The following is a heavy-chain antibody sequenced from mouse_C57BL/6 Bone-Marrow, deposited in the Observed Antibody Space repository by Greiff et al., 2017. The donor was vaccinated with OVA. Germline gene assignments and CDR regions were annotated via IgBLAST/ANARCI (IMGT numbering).Heavy chain of an antibody. J-gene: IGHJ4*01. CDR2: INPYNGGT. CDR1: GYTFTDYY. CDR3: ARYSLRLLRGMDY. V-gene: IGHV1-19*01. D-gene: IGHD2-3*01. Sequence: EVKLQESGPVLVKPGASVKMSCKASGYTFTDYYMNWVKQSHGKSLEWIGVINPYNGGTSYNQKFKGKATLTVDKSSSTAYMELNSLTSEDSAVYYCARYSLRLLRGMDYWGQGTSVTVSS.